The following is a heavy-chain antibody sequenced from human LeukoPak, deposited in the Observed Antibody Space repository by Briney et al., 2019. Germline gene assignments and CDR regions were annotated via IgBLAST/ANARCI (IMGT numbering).Heavy chain of an antibody. CDR2: IIPIFGTA. D-gene: IGHD6-13*01. V-gene: IGHV1-69*05. CDR1: GDTFSSYA. J-gene: IGHJ5*02. Sequence: SVKVSCKASGDTFSSYAISWVRQAPGQGLEWMGGIIPIFGTANYAQKFQGRVTITTDESTSTAYMELSSLRSEDTAVYYCARENRFSSTDWFDPWGQGTLVTVSS. CDR3: ARENRFSSTDWFDP.